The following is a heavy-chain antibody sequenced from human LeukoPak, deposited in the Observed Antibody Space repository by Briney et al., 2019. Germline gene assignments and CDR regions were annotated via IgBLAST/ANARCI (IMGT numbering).Heavy chain of an antibody. J-gene: IGHJ4*02. D-gene: IGHD3-22*01. V-gene: IGHV3-30*18. Sequence: GGSLRLSCAASGFTFSSYGMHWVRQAPGKGLEWVAVMSYDGSNKYYADSVKGRLTISRDNSKNTLYLQMNSLRAEDTAVYYCAKDSDSSGYYYSYFDYWGQGTLVTVSS. CDR1: GFTFSSYG. CDR2: MSYDGSNK. CDR3: AKDSDSSGYYYSYFDY.